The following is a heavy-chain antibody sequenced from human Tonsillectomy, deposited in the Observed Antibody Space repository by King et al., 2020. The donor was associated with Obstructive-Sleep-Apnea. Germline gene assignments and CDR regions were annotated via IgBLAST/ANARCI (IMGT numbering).Heavy chain of an antibody. Sequence: VQLVESGTEVKKPGDSLTISCKTYGYTFTKYWIGWVRQMPGKGLEWMGVIYPGDSDARYSPSFQGQVTISADKSISIAYLHWSSLKASDTAIYYCEKKRGTFRGYDRTFDYWGQGTLVTVSS. CDR1: GYTFTKYW. V-gene: IGHV5-51*01. CDR3: EKKRGTFRGYDRTFDY. J-gene: IGHJ4*02. CDR2: IYPGDSDA. D-gene: IGHD5-12*01.